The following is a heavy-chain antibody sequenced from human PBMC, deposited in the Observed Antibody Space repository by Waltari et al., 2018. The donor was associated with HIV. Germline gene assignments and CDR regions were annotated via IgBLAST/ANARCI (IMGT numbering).Heavy chain of an antibody. V-gene: IGHV3-48*02. CDR3: ARDCGSSGYCFDY. CDR1: GFTFSSYI. D-gene: IGHD3-22*01. Sequence: EVQLVESGGGLVQPGGSLRLSCAASGFTFSSYIMNWVRQAPGKGLECVSYISSSSITIYYADSVKGRFTISRDNAKNSLYLQMNSLRDEDTAVYYCARDCGSSGYCFDYWGHGTLVTVSS. J-gene: IGHJ4*01. CDR2: ISSSSITI.